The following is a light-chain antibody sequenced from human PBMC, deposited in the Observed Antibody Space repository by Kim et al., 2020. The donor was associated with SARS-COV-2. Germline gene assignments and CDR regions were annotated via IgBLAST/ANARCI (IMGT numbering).Light chain of an antibody. CDR3: QQAKSFPWT. CDR2: AAS. J-gene: IGKJ1*01. V-gene: IGKV1-12*02. CDR1: QAISNW. Sequence: DIQMTQSPSSVSASVGERVTITCRASQAISNWLDWYQQKPGKAPKLLIYAASRLQSGVPSRFSGSGYGTDFTLTISGLEIEDFATYYCQQAKSFPWTFGQGTKVDIK.